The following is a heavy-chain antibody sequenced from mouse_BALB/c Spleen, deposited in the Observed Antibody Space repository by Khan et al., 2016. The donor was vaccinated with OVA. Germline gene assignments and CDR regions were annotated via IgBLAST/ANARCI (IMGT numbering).Heavy chain of an antibody. CDR2: ISTYSGNT. Sequence: QVQLKESGPELVRPGVSVKISCKGSGYTFTDYAMYWVKQSHAKSLEWIGLISTYSGNTNYNQKFKGKATMTVDKSSSTAYMELARLTSEDSAIXYSARPAYDGYYDYWGQGTTLTVSS. J-gene: IGHJ2*01. D-gene: IGHD2-3*01. CDR1: GYTFTDYA. CDR3: ARPAYDGYYDY. V-gene: IGHV1S137*01.